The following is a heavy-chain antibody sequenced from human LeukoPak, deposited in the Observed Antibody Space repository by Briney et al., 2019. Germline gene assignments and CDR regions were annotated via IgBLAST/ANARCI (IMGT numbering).Heavy chain of an antibody. J-gene: IGHJ6*02. CDR3: ARDRGDWYYYGMDV. V-gene: IGHV1-18*01. D-gene: IGHD3-9*01. CDR1: GYTFTSYG. CDR2: ISAYNGNT. Sequence: GASVKVSCKASGYTFTSYGISWVRQAPGQGLEWMGWISAYNGNTNYAQKLQGRVTMTTDTSTSTAYMELRSLRSDDTAVYYCARDRGDWYYYGMDVWGQRTTVTVSS.